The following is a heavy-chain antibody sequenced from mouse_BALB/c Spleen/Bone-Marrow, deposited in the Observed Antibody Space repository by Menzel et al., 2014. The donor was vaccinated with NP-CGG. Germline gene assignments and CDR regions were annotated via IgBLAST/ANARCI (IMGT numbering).Heavy chain of an antibody. CDR1: GFNIKDTY. D-gene: IGHD2-4*01. V-gene: IGHV14-3*02. Sequence: VQLQQSGAELVKPGASVKLSCTASGFNIKDTYMHWVKQRPEQGLEWIGRIDPADGNTKYDPKFQGKATITADTSSNTAYLQLSSLTSEDTAVYYCAVYDYEGFAYWGQGTLVTVSA. J-gene: IGHJ3*01. CDR3: AVYDYEGFAY. CDR2: IDPADGNT.